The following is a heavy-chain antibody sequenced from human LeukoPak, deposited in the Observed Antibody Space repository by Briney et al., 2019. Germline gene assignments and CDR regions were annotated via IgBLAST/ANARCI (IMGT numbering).Heavy chain of an antibody. CDR3: ARDRDLRYMDV. CDR1: GFTVSNNY. Sequence: GSLGLSCAASGFTVSNNYMRLGRQAPGKGLEWVSVIYSGGSTYYADSVKGRFTISRDNSKNTLYLQMNSLRAEDTAVYYCARDRDLRYMDVWGKGTTVTVSS. CDR2: IYSGGST. J-gene: IGHJ6*03. V-gene: IGHV3-53*01. D-gene: IGHD3-10*01.